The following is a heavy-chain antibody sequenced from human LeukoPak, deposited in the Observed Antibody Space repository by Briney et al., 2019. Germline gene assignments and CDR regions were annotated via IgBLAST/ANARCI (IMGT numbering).Heavy chain of an antibody. J-gene: IGHJ5*02. CDR3: ARAKSIAEPSSWFDP. D-gene: IGHD6-6*01. V-gene: IGHV1-2*02. Sequence: ASVKVSCKASGYTFTGYYMHWVRQAPGQGLEWMGWINPNSGGTNYAQKFQGRVTMTRDTSISTAYMELSRLRSDDTAVYYCARAKSIAEPSSWFDPWGQGTLVTVSS. CDR1: GYTFTGYY. CDR2: INPNSGGT.